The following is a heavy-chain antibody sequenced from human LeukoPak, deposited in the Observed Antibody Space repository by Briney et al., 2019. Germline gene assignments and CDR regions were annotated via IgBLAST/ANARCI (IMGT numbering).Heavy chain of an antibody. V-gene: IGHV1-46*01. CDR2: INPSGGST. D-gene: IGHD5-18*01. CDR3: ARDPARHSYGLHY. Sequence: GASVKVSCKASGYTFTGYYMHWVRQAPGQGLEWMGWINPSGGSTSYAQKFQGRVTMTRDMSTSTVYMELSSLRSEDTAVYYCARDPARHSYGLHYWGQGTLVTVSS. J-gene: IGHJ4*02. CDR1: GYTFTGYY.